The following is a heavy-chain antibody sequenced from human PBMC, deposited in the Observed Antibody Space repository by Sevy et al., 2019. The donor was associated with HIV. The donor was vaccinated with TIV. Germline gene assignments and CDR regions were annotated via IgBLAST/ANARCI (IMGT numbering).Heavy chain of an antibody. J-gene: IGHJ4*02. V-gene: IGHV3-23*01. CDR1: GLTFSNYV. CDR3: AKSPSSPGSSSTWATFDY. D-gene: IGHD6-13*01. CDR2: ISASGGTT. Sequence: GGSLRLSCAASGLTFSNYVMSWVRQAPGKGLEWVSAISASGGTTFFADSVKGRFTISRDNSKNTMYLQMNSLRVEDTAVYYCAKSPSSPGSSSTWATFDYWGQGTLVTVSS.